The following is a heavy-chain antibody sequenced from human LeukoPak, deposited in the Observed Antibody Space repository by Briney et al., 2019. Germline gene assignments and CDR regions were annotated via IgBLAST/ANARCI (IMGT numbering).Heavy chain of an antibody. CDR1: GFTFEDYA. J-gene: IGHJ2*01. CDR3: AKRGSGWYFDL. Sequence: GGSLRLSCASSGFTFEDYAMHWVRQAPGKGLEWVSGISWDSGSIGYADSVKGRFIISRDNAKNPLYLQMNSLRAEDTALYYCAKRGSGWYFDLWGRGTLVTVSS. D-gene: IGHD3-10*01. CDR2: ISWDSGSI. V-gene: IGHV3-9*01.